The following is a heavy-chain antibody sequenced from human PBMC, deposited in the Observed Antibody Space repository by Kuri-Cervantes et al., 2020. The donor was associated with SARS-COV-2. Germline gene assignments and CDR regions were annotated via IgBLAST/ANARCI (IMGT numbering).Heavy chain of an antibody. V-gene: IGHV5-51*01. CDR2: IYPDDSDT. CDR3: ARGLEYCSSTNSYRGRDYYYYGMDV. CDR1: GYNFTNSW. Sequence: KVSCKGSGYNFTNSWIGWVRQKPGKGLEWMGIIYPDDSDTRYSPSFQGQVTISADKSITTAYLQWSSLKASDTAIYYCARGLEYCSSTNSYRGRDYYYYGMDVWGQGTTVTVSS. J-gene: IGHJ6*02. D-gene: IGHD2-2*02.